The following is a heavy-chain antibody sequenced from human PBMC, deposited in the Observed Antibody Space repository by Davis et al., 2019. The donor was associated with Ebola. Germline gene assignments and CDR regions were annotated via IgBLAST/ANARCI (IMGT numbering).Heavy chain of an antibody. D-gene: IGHD3-22*01. J-gene: IGHJ4*02. Sequence: SVKVSCKASGGTFSSYAISWVRQAPGQGLYWVGTLIPIFGTINFAQKFQGRVTITADESTSTVYMELSSLRSEDTGVYYCARAPYYDSPKAPDYWGQGTLVTVSS. CDR3: ARAPYYDSPKAPDY. CDR1: GGTFSSYA. CDR2: LIPIFGTI. V-gene: IGHV1-69*13.